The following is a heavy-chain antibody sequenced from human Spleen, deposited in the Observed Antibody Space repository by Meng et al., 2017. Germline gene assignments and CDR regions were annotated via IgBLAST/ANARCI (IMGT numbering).Heavy chain of an antibody. V-gene: IGHV4-39*07. CDR2: GYFTGET. J-gene: IGHJ1*01. CDR3: LRGSGGSV. CDR1: GGSISSSRNY. D-gene: IGHD3-10*01. Sequence: QLQLQESGPGLVKPSETLSLTCTVSGGSISSSRNYWGWIRQPPGKGLEWIGSGYFTGETYYNPSLKSRVTISVDTSKNQFSLKLTSVTAADTAVYHCLRGSGGSVWGQGTLVTVSS.